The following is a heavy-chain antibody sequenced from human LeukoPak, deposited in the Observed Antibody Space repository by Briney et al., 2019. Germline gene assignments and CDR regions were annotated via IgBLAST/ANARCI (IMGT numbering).Heavy chain of an antibody. J-gene: IGHJ6*04. CDR2: IWYDGSNK. CDR3: AKAPYYDFRFMDV. Sequence: GGSLRLSCAASGFTFSSYGMHWVRQAPGKGLKWVAVIWYDGSNKYYADSVKGRFTISRDNSKNTLYLQMNSLRAEDTAVYYCAKAPYYDFRFMDVWGKGTTVTVSS. CDR1: GFTFSSYG. D-gene: IGHD3-3*01. V-gene: IGHV3-33*06.